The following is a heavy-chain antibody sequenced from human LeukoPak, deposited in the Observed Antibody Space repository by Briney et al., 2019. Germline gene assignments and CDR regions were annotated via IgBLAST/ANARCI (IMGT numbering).Heavy chain of an antibody. CDR2: ISGSGGST. D-gene: IGHD2-2*01. J-gene: IGHJ6*02. Sequence: GGSLRLSCAASGFTFSSYAMSWVRQAPGKGLEWVSAISGSGGSTYYADSVKGRFTISRDNSKNTLYLQMNSLRAGDTAVYYCAKMEEIVVVPAARQPYYGMDVWGQGTTVTVSS. CDR3: AKMEEIVVVPAARQPYYGMDV. CDR1: GFTFSSYA. V-gene: IGHV3-23*01.